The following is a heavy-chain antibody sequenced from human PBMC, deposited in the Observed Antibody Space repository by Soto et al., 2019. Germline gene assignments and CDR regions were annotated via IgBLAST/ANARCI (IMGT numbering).Heavy chain of an antibody. CDR3: ARARGIAARPGWFDP. Sequence: PGGSLRLSCAASGFTFSSYGMHWVRQAPGKGLEWVAVIWYDGSNKYYVDSVKGRFTISRDNSKNTLYLQMNSLRAEDTAVYYCARARGIAARPGWFDPWGQGALVTVSS. V-gene: IGHV3-33*01. J-gene: IGHJ5*02. D-gene: IGHD6-6*01. CDR2: IWYDGSNK. CDR1: GFTFSSYG.